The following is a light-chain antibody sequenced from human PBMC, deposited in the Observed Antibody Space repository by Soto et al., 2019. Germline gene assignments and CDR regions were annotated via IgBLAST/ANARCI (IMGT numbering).Light chain of an antibody. CDR3: QQYNNWPAWT. CDR1: QSVSSN. Sequence: EIVMTQSPATLSVSPGERATLSCRASQSVSSNLAWYQQKPGQAPRLLIYGASTRATGIPARFSGSGSGTECTLTISSLQSEDFAVYYCQQYNNWPAWTFGQGTKVDIK. V-gene: IGKV3-15*01. CDR2: GAS. J-gene: IGKJ1*01.